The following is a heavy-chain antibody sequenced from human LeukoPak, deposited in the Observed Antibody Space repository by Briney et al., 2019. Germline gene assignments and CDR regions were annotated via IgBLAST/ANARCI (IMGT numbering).Heavy chain of an antibody. Sequence: NPSETLSLXCAVYGGSFSGYYWSWIRQPPGKGLEWIGEINHSGSTNYNPSLKSRVTISVDTSKNQFSLKLSSVTAADTAVYYCARAGFWSKNRVVDYWGQGTLVTVSS. CDR1: GGSFSGYY. J-gene: IGHJ4*02. V-gene: IGHV4-34*01. CDR3: ARAGFWSKNRVVDY. CDR2: INHSGST. D-gene: IGHD3-3*01.